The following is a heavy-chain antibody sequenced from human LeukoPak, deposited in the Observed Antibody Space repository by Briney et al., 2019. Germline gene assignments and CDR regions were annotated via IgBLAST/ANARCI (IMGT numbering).Heavy chain of an antibody. CDR1: GFTFSDYA. V-gene: IGHV3-30*14. CDR2: ISYDRTNI. Sequence: GGSLRLSCAASGFTFSDYAMHWVRQAPGKGLEWVALISYDRTNIYYADSVKGRFTISRDNSKNTMYLQLNRLRVEDTAVYFCARDRAVTQDWVEFDPWGQGTLVTVSS. CDR3: ARDRAVTQDWVEFDP. D-gene: IGHD4-17*01. J-gene: IGHJ5*02.